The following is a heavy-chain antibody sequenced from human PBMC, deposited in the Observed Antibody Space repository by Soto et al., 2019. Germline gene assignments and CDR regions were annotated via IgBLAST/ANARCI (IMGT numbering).Heavy chain of an antibody. CDR2: INPNSGGT. J-gene: IGHJ5*02. Sequence: ASVKVSCKASGYTFTGYYMHWVRQAPGQGLEWMGWINPNSGGTNYAQKFQGRVTMTRDTSISTAYMELSRLRSDDTAVYYCARDKVAARRKGSNWFDPWGQGTLVTVS. D-gene: IGHD6-6*01. V-gene: IGHV1-2*02. CDR1: GYTFTGYY. CDR3: ARDKVAARRKGSNWFDP.